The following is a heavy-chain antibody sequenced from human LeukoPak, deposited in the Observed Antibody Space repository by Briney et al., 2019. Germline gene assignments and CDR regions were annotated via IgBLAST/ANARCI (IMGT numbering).Heavy chain of an antibody. CDR3: ARGAGFTRKSGLYYFDY. CDR2: IKQDGSEK. V-gene: IGHV3-7*01. J-gene: IGHJ4*02. D-gene: IGHD2-2*01. Sequence: GGSLRLSCAASGFTFSSYWMSWVRQAPGKGLEWVANIKQDGSEKYYVDSVKGRFTISRDNAKNSLYLQMNSLRAEDTAVYYCARGAGFTRKSGLYYFDYWGQGTLVTVSS. CDR1: GFTFSSYW.